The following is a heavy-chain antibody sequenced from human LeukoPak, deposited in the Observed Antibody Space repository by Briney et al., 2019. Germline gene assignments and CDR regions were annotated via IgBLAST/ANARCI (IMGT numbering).Heavy chain of an antibody. CDR3: TIGGVEATYSSSLGEYFQH. Sequence: NAGGSLRLSCAASGFTFSNAWMSWVRQAPGKGLEWVGRIKSKTDGGTTDYAAPVKGRFTISRDDSKNTLYLQMNSLKTEDTAVYYCTIGGVEATYSSSLGEYFQHWGQGTLVTVSS. J-gene: IGHJ1*01. CDR2: IKSKTDGGTT. V-gene: IGHV3-15*01. D-gene: IGHD6-6*01. CDR1: GFTFSNAW.